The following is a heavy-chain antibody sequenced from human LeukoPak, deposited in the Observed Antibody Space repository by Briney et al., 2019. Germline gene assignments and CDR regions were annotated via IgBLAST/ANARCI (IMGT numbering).Heavy chain of an antibody. CDR2: ISGSGGRT. CDR3: AKARTDIAVAGSVGY. V-gene: IGHV3-23*01. D-gene: IGHD6-19*01. Sequence: PGGSLRLSCAASGFTFSSYAMSWVRQAPGKGLEWVSAISGSGGRTYYADSVKGRFTISRDNSKNTLYLQMNSLRAEDTAVYYCAKARTDIAVAGSVGYWGQGTLVTVSS. CDR1: GFTFSSYA. J-gene: IGHJ4*02.